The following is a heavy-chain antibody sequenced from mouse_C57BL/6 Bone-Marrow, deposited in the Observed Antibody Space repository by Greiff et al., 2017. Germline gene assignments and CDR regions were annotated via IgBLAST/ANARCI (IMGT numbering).Heavy chain of an antibody. CDR3: ARFNWDFDY. Sequence: EVKLVESGGGLVQPGGSLKLSCAASGFTFSDYYMYWVRQTPEKRLEWVAYISNGGGSTYYPDTVKGRFTISRDNAKNTLYLQMSRLKSEDTAMYYCARFNWDFDYWGQGTTLTVSS. J-gene: IGHJ2*01. D-gene: IGHD4-1*01. V-gene: IGHV5-12*01. CDR1: GFTFSDYY. CDR2: ISNGGGST.